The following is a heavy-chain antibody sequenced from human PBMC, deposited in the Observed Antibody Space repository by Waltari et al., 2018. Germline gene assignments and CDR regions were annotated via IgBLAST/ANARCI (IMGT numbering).Heavy chain of an antibody. J-gene: IGHJ6*03. V-gene: IGHV1-24*01. CDR3: PLLCRDIVLAGGTPSYYSYMDV. CDR1: EYTLGGFA. Sequence: QVQVVQSGAEAMKPGASVKVSGKVSEYTLGGFAIQWERQTSGKGLEWIGRFDRGDGQTTSAPKFLGRLSMTEDTSTDTAYMELSSLRSEDTAVYYCPLLCRDIVLAGGTPSYYSYMDVWGRGTSVTVSS. D-gene: IGHD2-15*01. CDR2: FDRGDGQT.